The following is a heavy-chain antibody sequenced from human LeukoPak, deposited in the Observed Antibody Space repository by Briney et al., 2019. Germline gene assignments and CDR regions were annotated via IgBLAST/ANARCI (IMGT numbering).Heavy chain of an antibody. J-gene: IGHJ5*02. Sequence: SETLSLTYTVSGGSISSYYWSWIRQPAGTALEWIGRIYTSGTITYNPSLKSRVTMSVDTSKNQFSLKLSSVTAADTAVYYCARDSGTTGEVKFDPWGQGTLVTVSS. CDR1: GGSISSYY. CDR2: IYTSGTI. D-gene: IGHD3-10*01. V-gene: IGHV4-4*07. CDR3: ARDSGTTGEVKFDP.